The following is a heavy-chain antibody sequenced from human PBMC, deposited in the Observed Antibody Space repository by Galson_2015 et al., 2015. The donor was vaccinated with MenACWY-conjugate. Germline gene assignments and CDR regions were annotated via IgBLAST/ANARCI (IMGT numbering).Heavy chain of an antibody. J-gene: IGHJ5*02. V-gene: IGHV4-39*01. D-gene: IGHD2/OR15-2a*01. Sequence: TLSLTCTVSGGSIHSENYFWGWIRQPPGEGLEWIGSIYYSGTTYYNPSLESRVTMSVDTSKNEFSLILTSVTAADTAVYYCARLPRGITFVVMAPWGQGTLVTVSS. CDR2: IYYSGTT. CDR1: GGSIHSENYF. CDR3: ARLPRGITFVVMAP.